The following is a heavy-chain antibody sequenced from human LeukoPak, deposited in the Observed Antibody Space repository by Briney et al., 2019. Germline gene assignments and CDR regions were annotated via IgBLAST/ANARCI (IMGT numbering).Heavy chain of an antibody. V-gene: IGHV4-59*01. J-gene: IGHJ3*02. CDR3: ASAIFVENAFDI. CDR1: GGSISSYY. Sequence: SETLSLTCTVSGGSISSYYWSWFRQPPGKGLEWIGYVYYSGSTHYNPSLKSRVTISVDTSKSQFSLKLSSVTAADTAVYYCASAIFVENAFDIWGRGTMVTVSS. CDR2: VYYSGST. D-gene: IGHD3-3*01.